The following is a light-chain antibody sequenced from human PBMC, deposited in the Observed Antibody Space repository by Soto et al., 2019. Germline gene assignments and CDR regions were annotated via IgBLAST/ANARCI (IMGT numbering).Light chain of an antibody. Sequence: QSLRTHPASVSWSPGHSITISCTGTSGDVGVYKFVSWYQQHPGKAPKLIIYEVSNRPSGVSSRFSGSMSGNTASLTISGLQAEEEADYYCGSYTGTIYVFGTGTKVTVL. CDR1: SGDVGVYKF. V-gene: IGLV2-14*01. CDR2: EVS. CDR3: GSYTGTIYV. J-gene: IGLJ1*01.